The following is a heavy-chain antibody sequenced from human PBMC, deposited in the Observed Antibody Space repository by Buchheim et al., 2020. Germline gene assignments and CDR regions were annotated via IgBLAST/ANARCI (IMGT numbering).Heavy chain of an antibody. CDR3: ARENCSGGSCYSHYFDY. V-gene: IGHV4-31*03. Sequence: QVQLQESGPGLVKPSRTLSLTCPVSGGSISSGGYYWSWIRQHPGKGLEWIGYIYYSGSTYYNPSLKSRVTISVDTSKNQFSLKLSSVTAADTAVYYCARENCSGGSCYSHYFDYWGQGTL. CDR2: IYYSGST. CDR1: GGSISSGGYY. D-gene: IGHD2-15*01. J-gene: IGHJ4*02.